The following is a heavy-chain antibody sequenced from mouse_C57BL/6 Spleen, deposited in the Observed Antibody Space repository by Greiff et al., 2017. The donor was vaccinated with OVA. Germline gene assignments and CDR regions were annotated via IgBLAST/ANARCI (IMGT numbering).Heavy chain of an antibody. D-gene: IGHD4-1*01. CDR1: GYTFTDYE. CDR3: TRGNWDGAY. V-gene: IGHV1-15*01. CDR2: IDPETGGT. Sequence: QVQLKESGAELVRPGASVTLSCKASGYTFTDYEMHWVKQTPVHGLEWIGAIDPETGGTAYNQKFKGKAILTADKSSSTAYMELRSLTSEDSAVYYCTRGNWDGAYWGQGTLVTVSA. J-gene: IGHJ3*01.